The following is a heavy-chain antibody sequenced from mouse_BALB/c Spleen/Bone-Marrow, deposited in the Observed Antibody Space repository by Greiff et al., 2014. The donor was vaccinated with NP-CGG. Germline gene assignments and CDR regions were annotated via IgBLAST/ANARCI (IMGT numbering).Heavy chain of an antibody. D-gene: IGHD1-1*02. CDR2: INPSNGGT. J-gene: IGHJ4*01. V-gene: IGHV1S81*02. CDR3: TLWCYAMDY. CDR1: GYTFTSYY. Sequence: VQLKESGAELVKPGASVKLSCKASGYTFTSYYMYWVKQRPGQGLEWIREINPSNGGTNFNEKFKSKATLTVDKSSSTAYMQLSSLTSEDSAVYYCTLWCYAMDYWGQGTSVTVSS.